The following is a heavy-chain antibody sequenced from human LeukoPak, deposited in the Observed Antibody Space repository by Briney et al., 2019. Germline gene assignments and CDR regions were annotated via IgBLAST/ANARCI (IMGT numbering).Heavy chain of an antibody. Sequence: PGGSLRLSCAASGFTFSSFGMNWVRQAPGKGLEWVSYISSSSSTIYYADSVKGRFTISRDNAKNSLYLQMNGLRTDDTGLYYCVKGRRRGYAYGTLESWGQGTLVTVSS. J-gene: IGHJ4*02. D-gene: IGHD5-18*01. CDR2: ISSSSSTI. CDR3: VKGRRRGYAYGTLES. CDR1: GFTFSSFG. V-gene: IGHV3-48*01.